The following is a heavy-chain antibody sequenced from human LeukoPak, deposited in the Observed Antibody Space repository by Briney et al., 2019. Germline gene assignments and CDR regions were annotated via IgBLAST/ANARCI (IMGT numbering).Heavy chain of an antibody. CDR3: ARGEWLSAPFDY. J-gene: IGHJ4*02. CDR2: IRYDGSNK. Sequence: QPGGSLRLSCAASGFTFSSYGMHWVRQAPGKGLEWVALIRYDGSNKYYADSVKGRFTISRDNSKNTLYLQMNSLRPEDTAVYYCARGEWLSAPFDYWGQGTLVTVSS. D-gene: IGHD3-3*01. V-gene: IGHV3-30*02. CDR1: GFTFSSYG.